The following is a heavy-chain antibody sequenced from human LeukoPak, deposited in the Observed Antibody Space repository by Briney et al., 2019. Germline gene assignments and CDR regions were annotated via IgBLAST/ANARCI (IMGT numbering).Heavy chain of an antibody. CDR1: GDSISNYY. J-gene: IGHJ4*02. Sequence: PSETLSLTCTVSGDSISNYYWSWIRQPPGKGLEWIGYIHYSGSTSYNPSLKSRVTISVDTSRNQFSLNLSSVTAADTAVYYCARGMSYSWPGRVDYWGQGTLVTVSS. CDR2: IHYSGST. D-gene: IGHD1-26*01. V-gene: IGHV4-59*01. CDR3: ARGMSYSWPGRVDY.